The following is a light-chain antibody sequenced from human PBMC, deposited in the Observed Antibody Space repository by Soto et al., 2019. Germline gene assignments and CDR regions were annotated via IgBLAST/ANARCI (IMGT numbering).Light chain of an antibody. V-gene: IGKV1-39*01. CDR2: SAS. CDR3: QQSFSAPRA. J-gene: IGKJ2*01. CDR1: QNIARY. Sequence: DIQMTQSPSSLSASVGDRVTVTCRARQNIARYLSWYQQKPGKAPKLLIYSASSLQTGVPSRFSGHEAGTEFTLTISGLKTEDFATYYCQQSFSAPRAFGQGTKLEIQ.